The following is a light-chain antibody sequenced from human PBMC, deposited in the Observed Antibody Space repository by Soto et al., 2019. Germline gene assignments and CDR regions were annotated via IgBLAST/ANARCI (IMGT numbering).Light chain of an antibody. CDR2: GAS. Sequence: EIVLTKSPGTVSLSPGERATLSCRASQSVSSSYLAWYQQKPGQAPRLLIYGASSRATGIPDRFSGSGSGTDFTLTISRLEPEDFAVYYCQQLETFGQGTRWIS. V-gene: IGKV3-20*01. J-gene: IGKJ1*01. CDR3: QQLET. CDR1: QSVSSSY.